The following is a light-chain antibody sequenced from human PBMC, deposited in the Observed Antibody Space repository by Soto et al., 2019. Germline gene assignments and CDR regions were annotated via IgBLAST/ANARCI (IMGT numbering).Light chain of an antibody. CDR3: HHYGTSPRT. CDR2: SSS. J-gene: IGKJ2*01. Sequence: EIVLTQSPATLSLSPGERATLSCRASQTLNTRYFAWYQQKPGQAPRLLIYSSSSRATGVPDRFSGSGSGTDFTLTISRLEPEDFAVYYCHHYGTSPRTFGQGTKLDIK. CDR1: QTLNTRY. V-gene: IGKV3-20*01.